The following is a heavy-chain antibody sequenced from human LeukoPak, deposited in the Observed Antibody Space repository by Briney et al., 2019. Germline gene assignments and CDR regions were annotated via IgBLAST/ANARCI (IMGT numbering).Heavy chain of an antibody. D-gene: IGHD4-11*01. V-gene: IGHV4-34*01. CDR2: INHSGST. CDR1: GGSFSGYY. Sequence: SETLSLTCAVYGGSFSGYYWSWIRQPPGKGLEWIGEINHSGSTNYNPSLKSRVTISVDTSKNQFSLKLSSVTAADTAVYYCARGGSNYVYYYYGMDVWGQGTTVTVSS. CDR3: ARGGSNYVYYYYGMDV. J-gene: IGHJ6*02.